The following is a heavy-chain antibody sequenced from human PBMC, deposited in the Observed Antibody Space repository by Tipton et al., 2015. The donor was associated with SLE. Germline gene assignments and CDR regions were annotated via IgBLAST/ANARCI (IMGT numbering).Heavy chain of an antibody. CDR3: ARSRGSGSYYNHNWFDP. CDR2: ISSHSDTI. Sequence: SLRLSCAASGFTFSDYYMTWIRQAPGKGLELISYISSHSDTIYYADSVKGRFTISRDNAKSSLYLQMNSLRAEGTAVYYCARSRGSGSYYNHNWFDPWGQGTLVTVSS. D-gene: IGHD3-10*01. J-gene: IGHJ5*02. CDR1: GFTFSDYY. V-gene: IGHV3-11*04.